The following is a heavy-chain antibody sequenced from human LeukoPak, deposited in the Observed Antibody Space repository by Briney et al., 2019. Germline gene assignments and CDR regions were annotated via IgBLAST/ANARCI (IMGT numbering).Heavy chain of an antibody. CDR1: GGSTSTHY. CDR3: VRTSPPYDVSPYYFDY. J-gene: IGHJ4*02. D-gene: IGHD3-16*01. V-gene: IGHV4-59*11. CDR2: VYYSGST. Sequence: PSETLSLTCIVSGGSTSTHYWSWIRQPPGRGLEWIGHVYYSGSTNYNPSLKTRVTILIDTSKNQFSLKLSSVTAADTAVYYCVRTSPPYDVSPYYFDYWGQGTLVTVSS.